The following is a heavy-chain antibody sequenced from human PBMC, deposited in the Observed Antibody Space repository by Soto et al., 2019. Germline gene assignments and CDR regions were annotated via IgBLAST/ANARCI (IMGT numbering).Heavy chain of an antibody. CDR1: GGSISSGGYY. CDR3: ARDRITVRYIYFDY. CDR2: IYYSGST. V-gene: IGHV4-31*03. Sequence: SETLSLTCTVSGGSISSGGYYWSWIRQHPGKGLEWIGYIYYSGSTYYNPSLKSRVTISVDTSKNQFSLKLSSVTAADTAVYYCARDRITVRYIYFDYWGQGTLVTVSS. J-gene: IGHJ4*02. D-gene: IGHD3-16*01.